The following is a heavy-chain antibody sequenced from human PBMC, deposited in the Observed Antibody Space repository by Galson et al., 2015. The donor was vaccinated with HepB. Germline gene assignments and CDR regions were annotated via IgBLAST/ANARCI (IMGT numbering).Heavy chain of an antibody. CDR1: GFTFRNYG. V-gene: IGHV3-30*02. CDR3: ATGSYYYDTSGLAEYFQH. J-gene: IGHJ1*01. CDR2: IRDDGSNK. Sequence: SLRLSCAASGFTFRNYGMHWVRQAPGKGPEWVAFIRDDGSNKFYADSVKGRFTIFRDNSKNTHYVQMNSLRAEDTAEYYCATGSYYYDTSGLAEYFQHWGQGTLVTVSS. D-gene: IGHD3-22*01.